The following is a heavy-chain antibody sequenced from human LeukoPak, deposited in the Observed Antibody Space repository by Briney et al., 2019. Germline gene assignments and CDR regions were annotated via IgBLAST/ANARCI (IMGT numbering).Heavy chain of an antibody. CDR3: AKDNGSGSYYTSYFDY. Sequence: GGSLRLSCAASGLTFSSYGMHWVRQAPGKGLEWVAVISYDGSNKYYADSVKGRFTISRDNSKNTLYLQMNSLRAEDTAVYYCAKDNGSGSYYTSYFDYWGQGTLVTVSS. D-gene: IGHD3-10*01. CDR2: ISYDGSNK. J-gene: IGHJ4*02. V-gene: IGHV3-30*18. CDR1: GLTFSSYG.